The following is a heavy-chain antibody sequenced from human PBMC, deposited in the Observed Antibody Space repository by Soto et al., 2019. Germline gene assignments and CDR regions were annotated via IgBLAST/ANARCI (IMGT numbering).Heavy chain of an antibody. D-gene: IGHD6-13*01. CDR1: GGSISSSKL. CDR2: IYHSGTT. Sequence: PSETLSLTCVVSGGSISSSKLWSWVRQPPGKGLEWIGEIYHSGTTNYSPSLKSRVIISADMSKNHFYLTLTYVTAADTAVYYCVFPATADFDYWGQGTPVTVSS. V-gene: IGHV4-4*02. J-gene: IGHJ4*02. CDR3: VFPATADFDY.